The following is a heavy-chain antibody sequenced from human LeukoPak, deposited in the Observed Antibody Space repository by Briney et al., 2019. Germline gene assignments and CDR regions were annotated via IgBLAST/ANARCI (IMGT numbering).Heavy chain of an antibody. CDR2: MYYNGGGT. J-gene: IGHJ6*03. D-gene: IGHD1-7*01. Sequence: SETLSLTCTVSGGSMITDTFYWVWIRQPPGKGLEWIANMYYNGGGTQYNRSLTNRVTISVDTSKNQFFLNLRSVTAADTAVYYCTRRTYSIYMDGWGQGTTVTVSS. CDR1: GGSMITDTFY. CDR3: TRRTYSIYMDG. V-gene: IGHV4-39*01.